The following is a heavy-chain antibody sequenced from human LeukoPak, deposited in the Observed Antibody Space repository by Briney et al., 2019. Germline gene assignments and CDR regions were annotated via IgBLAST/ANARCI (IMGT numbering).Heavy chain of an antibody. CDR2: IYYSGST. D-gene: IGHD4-17*01. CDR1: GGSISSSSYY. V-gene: IGHV4-39*01. Sequence: SETLSLTCTVSGGSISSSSYYWGWIRQPPGKGLEWIGSIYYSGSTYYNPSLKSRVTISVDTSKNQFSLKLSSVTAADTAVYYCARSLSGLRYYFDYWGQGTLVTVSS. CDR3: ARSLSGLRYYFDY. J-gene: IGHJ4*02.